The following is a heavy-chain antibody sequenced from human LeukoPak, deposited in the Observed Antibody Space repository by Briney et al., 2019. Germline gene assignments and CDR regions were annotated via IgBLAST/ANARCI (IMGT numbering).Heavy chain of an antibody. CDR1: GFTFSSYT. V-gene: IGHV3-23*01. Sequence: GGSLRLSCAASGFTFSSYTMSWVRQAPGKGLEWVSAISGSGGSTYYADPVKGRFTISRDNSKNTLYLQMNSLRAEDTAVYYCAKGSAAAGKDWFDPWGQGTLVTVSS. CDR2: ISGSGGST. CDR3: AKGSAAAGKDWFDP. J-gene: IGHJ5*02. D-gene: IGHD6-13*01.